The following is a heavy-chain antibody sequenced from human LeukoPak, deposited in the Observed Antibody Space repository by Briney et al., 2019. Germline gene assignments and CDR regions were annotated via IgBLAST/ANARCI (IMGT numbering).Heavy chain of an antibody. J-gene: IGHJ4*02. CDR1: GFTVSSNY. CDR3: ARRPSRFAEY. Sequence: GGSLRLSCAASGFTVSSNYMSWVRQAPGKGLEWVSVIYSGGSTYYADSVKGRFTISRDDSKNTLYLQMNSLRAEDTAVYYCARRPSRFAEYWGQGTLVTVSS. CDR2: IYSGGST. D-gene: IGHD3-10*01. V-gene: IGHV3-53*01.